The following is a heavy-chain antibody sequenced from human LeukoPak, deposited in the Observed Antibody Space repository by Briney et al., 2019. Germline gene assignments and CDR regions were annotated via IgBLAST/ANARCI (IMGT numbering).Heavy chain of an antibody. Sequence: GGSLRLSCAASGFNFSSYAMHWVRQAPGKGLEWVAVISYDGSNKYYADSVKGRFTISRDNSKNTLYLQMNSLRAEDTAVYYCARDYYDSSLDYWGQGTLVTVSS. J-gene: IGHJ4*02. CDR3: ARDYYDSSLDY. D-gene: IGHD3-22*01. V-gene: IGHV3-30-3*01. CDR1: GFNFSSYA. CDR2: ISYDGSNK.